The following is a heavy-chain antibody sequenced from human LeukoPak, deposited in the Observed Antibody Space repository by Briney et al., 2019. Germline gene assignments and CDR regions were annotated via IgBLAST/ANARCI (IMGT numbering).Heavy chain of an antibody. D-gene: IGHD4-17*01. CDR1: GFTFSSYT. CDR3: ATWDDYGDFVAFEY. J-gene: IGHJ4*02. V-gene: IGHV3-21*01. CDR2: ISSSATYI. Sequence: NPGGSLRLSCGGSGFTFSSYTMNWVRQAPGKGLEWVASISSSATYIYYADSVRGRFTISRDDAKKSMFLHMNSLRAEDTAVYFCATWDDYGDFVAFEYWGQGTLVTVSS.